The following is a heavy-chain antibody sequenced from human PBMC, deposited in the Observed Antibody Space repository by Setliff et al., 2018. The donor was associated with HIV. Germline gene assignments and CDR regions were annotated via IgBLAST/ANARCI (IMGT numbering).Heavy chain of an antibody. Sequence: GESLKISCKGSGYSFSTYWIGWVRQMPGKGLEWMGIIYPGDSEITYRPSFLGQVTISADKSISTTYLRWSSLKASDSAMYYCARQERYCSGGSCYPQAFDIWGQGTMVTVSS. CDR3: ARQERYCSGGSCYPQAFDI. CDR2: IYPGDSEI. V-gene: IGHV5-51*01. CDR1: GYSFSTYW. D-gene: IGHD2-15*01. J-gene: IGHJ3*02.